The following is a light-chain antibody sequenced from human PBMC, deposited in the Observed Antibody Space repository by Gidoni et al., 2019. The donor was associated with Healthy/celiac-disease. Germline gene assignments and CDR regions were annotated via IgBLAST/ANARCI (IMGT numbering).Light chain of an antibody. CDR1: QSISSY. V-gene: IGKV1-39*01. Sequence: DIQMTQSPSSLSASVGDRVTITCRASQSISSYLNWYQQKPGKAPKLLIYAASSLQSGVPSRFSGSVSGTDFTLTISSLQPEDFATYYCQQSYSLFGPGTKVDIK. J-gene: IGKJ3*01. CDR2: AAS. CDR3: QQSYSL.